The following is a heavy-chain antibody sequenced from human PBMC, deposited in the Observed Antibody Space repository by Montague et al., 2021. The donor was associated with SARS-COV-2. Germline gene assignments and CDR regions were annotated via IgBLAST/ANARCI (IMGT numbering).Heavy chain of an antibody. CDR1: GFSVSTYS. V-gene: IGHV3-21*01. J-gene: IGHJ5*02. CDR2: INSASGER. D-gene: IGHD6-13*01. Sequence: SRILSFSASGFSVSTYSMNWVRKAPGKGLEWISHINSASGERHYADSVKGRFTVSRDNAKNSLYLQMNSLRAEDTAVYYCARWDYRIAAAGDNWFDPWGQGTLVTVSS. CDR3: ARWDYRIAAAGDNWFDP.